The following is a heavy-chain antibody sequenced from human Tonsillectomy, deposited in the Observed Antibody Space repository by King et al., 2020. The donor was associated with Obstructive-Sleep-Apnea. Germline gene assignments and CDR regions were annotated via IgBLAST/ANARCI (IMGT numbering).Heavy chain of an antibody. V-gene: IGHV4-59*12. CDR2: IYYSGNT. CDR1: GGSISSYY. Sequence: LQLQESGPGLVKPSETLSLTCTVSGGSISSYYWSWIRQPPGKGLEWIGYIYYSGNTNYNPSLKSRVTISVDTSKSQFSLNLSSVTAADTAVYYCARLTSPKQVAGEIFDAWGQGTLVTVSS. J-gene: IGHJ4*02. CDR3: ARLTSPKQVAGEIFDA. D-gene: IGHD2-15*01.